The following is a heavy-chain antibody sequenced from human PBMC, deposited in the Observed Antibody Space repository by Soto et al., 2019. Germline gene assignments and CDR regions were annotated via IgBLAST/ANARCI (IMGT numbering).Heavy chain of an antibody. CDR1: GYTFTSYA. CDR3: ANSSSWFDNWLDP. J-gene: IGHJ5*02. V-gene: IGHV1-3*01. CDR2: INAGNGNT. Sequence: ASVKVSCKASGYTFTSYAMHWVRQAPGQRLEWMGWINAGNGNTKYSQKFQGRVTITRDTSASTAYMELSSLRSEDTAVYYCANSSSWFDNWLDPWGKGTLVTVSS. D-gene: IGHD6-13*01.